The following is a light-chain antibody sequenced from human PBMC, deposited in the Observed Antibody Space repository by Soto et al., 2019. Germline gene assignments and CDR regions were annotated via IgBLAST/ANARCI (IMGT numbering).Light chain of an antibody. Sequence: QSALTQPASVSGSPGQSIAISCTGTSSDVGGYNYVPWYQQLPGKAPKLLISEVSNRPSGVSHRFSGSKSGNTASLTISGLQAEDEADYYCSSYRTGGPFVFGTGTKLTVL. CDR1: SSDVGGYNY. V-gene: IGLV2-14*01. J-gene: IGLJ1*01. CDR3: SSYRTGGPFV. CDR2: EVS.